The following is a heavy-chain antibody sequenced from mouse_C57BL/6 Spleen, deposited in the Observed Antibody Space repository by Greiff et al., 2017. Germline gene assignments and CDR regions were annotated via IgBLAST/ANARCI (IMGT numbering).Heavy chain of an antibody. V-gene: IGHV1-82*01. CDR1: GYAFSSSW. Sequence: QVQLKQSGPELVKPGASVKISCKASGYAFSSSWMNWVKQRPGKGLEWIGRIYPGDGDTNYNGKFKGKATLTADKSSSTAYMQLSSLTSEDSAVYFCARMDGSSGDYWGQGTSVTVSS. J-gene: IGHJ4*01. CDR3: ARMDGSSGDY. CDR2: IYPGDGDT. D-gene: IGHD1-1*01.